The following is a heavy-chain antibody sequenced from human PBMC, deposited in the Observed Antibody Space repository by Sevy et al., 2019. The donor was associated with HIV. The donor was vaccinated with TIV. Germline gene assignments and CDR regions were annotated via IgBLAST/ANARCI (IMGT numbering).Heavy chain of an antibody. CDR3: ARVAFRELLPNGLDS. CDR1: GFTFSSNT. Sequence: GGSLRLSCAASGFTFSSNTMLWVRQAPGKGLEYVSAISPNGGRTYSANSVKGRFTISRDNSNDMLYLKMDSLRTEDMAVYYCARVAFRELLPNGLDSWGQGTLVTVSS. D-gene: IGHD1-7*01. V-gene: IGHV3-64*01. J-gene: IGHJ4*02. CDR2: ISPNGGRT.